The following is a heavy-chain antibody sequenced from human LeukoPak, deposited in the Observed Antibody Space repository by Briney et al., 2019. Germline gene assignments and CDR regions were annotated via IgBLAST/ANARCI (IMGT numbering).Heavy chain of an antibody. V-gene: IGHV1-8*01. J-gene: IGHJ6*02. CDR1: GYTFTSYD. CDR2: MNPNSGNT. D-gene: IGHD3-22*01. CDR3: ARGQDSSGYYYVYYYYYGMDV. Sequence: ASVKVSCKVSGYTFTSYDINWVRQATGQGLEWMGWMNPNSGNTGYAQKFQGRVTMTRNTSISTAYMELSSLRSEDTAVHYCARGQDSSGYYYVYYYYYGMDVWGQGTTVTVSS.